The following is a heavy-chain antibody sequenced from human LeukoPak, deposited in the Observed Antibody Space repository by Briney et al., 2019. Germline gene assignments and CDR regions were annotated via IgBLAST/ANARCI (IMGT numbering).Heavy chain of an antibody. V-gene: IGHV1-8*01. CDR2: MNPNSGNT. D-gene: IGHD2-8*01. J-gene: IGHJ4*02. Sequence: ASVKVSCKASGYTFTSYDINWVRQATGQGLEWMGWMNPNSGNTGYAQKFQGRVTMTRYTSISTAYMELSSLRSEDTAVYYCARTLRRGRYCTNGVCYSFDYWGQGTLVTVSS. CDR1: GYTFTSYD. CDR3: ARTLRRGRYCTNGVCYSFDY.